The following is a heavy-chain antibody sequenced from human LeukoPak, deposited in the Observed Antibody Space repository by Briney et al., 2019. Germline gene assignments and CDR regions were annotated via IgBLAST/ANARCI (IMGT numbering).Heavy chain of an antibody. D-gene: IGHD3-10*01. V-gene: IGHV3-30*02. CDR2: IRYDGSNK. Sequence: GGSLRLSCAASGFTFSSYGMHWVRQAPGKGLEWVAFIRYDGSNKYYADSVKGRFTISRDNSKNTLYLQMNSLRAEDTAVYYCAKERITMVRGVTSMDVWGKGTTVTVSS. CDR3: AKERITMVRGVTSMDV. CDR1: GFTFSSYG. J-gene: IGHJ6*03.